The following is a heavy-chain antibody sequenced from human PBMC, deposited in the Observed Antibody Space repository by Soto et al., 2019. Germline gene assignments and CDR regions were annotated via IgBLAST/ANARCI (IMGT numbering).Heavy chain of an antibody. CDR2: IYYSGST. Sequence: SETLSLTCTVSGGSISSSSYYWSWIRQPPGKGLEWIGYIYYSGSTYYNPSLKSRVTISVDKSKNQFSLKLSSVTAADTAVYYCARVLGNDAFDIWGQGTMVTVSS. D-gene: IGHD3-3*02. CDR1: GGSISSSSYY. J-gene: IGHJ3*02. CDR3: ARVLGNDAFDI. V-gene: IGHV4-61*05.